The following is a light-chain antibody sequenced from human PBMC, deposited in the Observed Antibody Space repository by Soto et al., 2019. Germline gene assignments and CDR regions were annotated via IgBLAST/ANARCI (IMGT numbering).Light chain of an antibody. CDR1: QSISSY. J-gene: IGKJ4*01. V-gene: IGKV1-39*01. Sequence: DIQMTQAPSSLSASVGDRVTITCRASQSISSYLNWYQQKPGKAPQLLIYAASSLQSGVPSRFSGSRSGTDFTLTISSLQPEDFATYDCQQSYSTPPLTFGGGTKVEIK. CDR2: AAS. CDR3: QQSYSTPPLT.